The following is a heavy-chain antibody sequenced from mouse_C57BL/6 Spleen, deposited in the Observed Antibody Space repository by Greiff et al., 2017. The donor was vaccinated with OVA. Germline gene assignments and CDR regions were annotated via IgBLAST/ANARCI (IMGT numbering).Heavy chain of an antibody. CDR2: ISDGGSYT. CDR3: ARITGDAMDY. Sequence: EVKLVESGGGLVKPGGSLKLSCAASGFTFSSYAMSWVRQTPEKRLEWVATISDGGSYTYYPDNVKGRFTISRDNAKNNLYLQMSHLKSEDTAMYYCARITGDAMDYWGQGTSVTVSS. D-gene: IGHD4-1*01. J-gene: IGHJ4*01. V-gene: IGHV5-4*03. CDR1: GFTFSSYA.